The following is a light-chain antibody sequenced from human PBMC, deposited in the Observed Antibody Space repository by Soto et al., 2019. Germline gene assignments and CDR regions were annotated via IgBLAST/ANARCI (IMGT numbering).Light chain of an antibody. CDR2: DAN. V-gene: IGLV2-11*01. Sequence: QSALTQPRSVSGSLGQSVTISCTGTSSDVGGYNYVSWYQQHPGKAPKLMIFDANKRPSGVPDRFSGSKSGYTASLVISGLQPEDEADYYCCSYAGTYTLVFGGGTKLTVL. CDR3: CSYAGTYTLV. J-gene: IGLJ2*01. CDR1: SSDVGGYNY.